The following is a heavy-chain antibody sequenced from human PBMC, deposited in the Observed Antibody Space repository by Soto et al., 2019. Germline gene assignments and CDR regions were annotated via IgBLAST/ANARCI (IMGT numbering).Heavy chain of an antibody. CDR2: IKQDGSEK. CDR1: GFTFSRYW. D-gene: IGHD5-18*01. V-gene: IGHV3-7*01. CDR3: AREGTAMAPYYYYGMDV. Sequence: PGGSLRLSCAASGFTFSRYWMSWVRQAPGKGLEWVANIKQDGSEKYYVDSVKGRFTISRDNAKNSLYLQMNSLGAEDTAVYYCAREGTAMAPYYYYGMDVWGQGTTVTVSS. J-gene: IGHJ6*02.